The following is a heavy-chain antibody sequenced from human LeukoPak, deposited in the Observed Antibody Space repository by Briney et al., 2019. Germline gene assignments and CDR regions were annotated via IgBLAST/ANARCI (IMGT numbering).Heavy chain of an antibody. CDR2: IIPIFGTA. CDR1: GGTFSSYA. CDR3: ASYEGYCSGGSCHDFDY. J-gene: IGHJ4*02. D-gene: IGHD2-15*01. Sequence: GASVKVSCKASGGTFSSYAISWVRQAPGQGLEWMGGIIPIFGTANYAQKFQGRVTITADESTSTAYMELSSLRSEDTAVYYCASYEGYCSGGSCHDFDYWGQGTLVTVSS. V-gene: IGHV1-69*13.